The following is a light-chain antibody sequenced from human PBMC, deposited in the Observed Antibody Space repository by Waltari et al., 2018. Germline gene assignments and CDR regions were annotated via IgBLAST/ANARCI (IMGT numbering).Light chain of an antibody. CDR1: ENINSY. CDR2: ATN. CDR3: QASSGDTIT. V-gene: IGKV1-39*01. Sequence: DLQMTQSPSSLSASIGDTVTITCRASENINSYLNWYQLKPGKAPILLIYATNTLSGGVPSRFSGRRSGTEFTLTSRGLQPEDFATYSCQASSGDTITFGQGTRLDI. J-gene: IGKJ5*01.